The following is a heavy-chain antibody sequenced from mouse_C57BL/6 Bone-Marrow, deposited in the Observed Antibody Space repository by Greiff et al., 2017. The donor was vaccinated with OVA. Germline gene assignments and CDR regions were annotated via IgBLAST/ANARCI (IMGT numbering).Heavy chain of an antibody. Sequence: EVQLLESEGGLVQPGSSMKLSCTASGFTFSDYYMAWVRQVPEKGLEWVANINYDGSSTYYLDSLKSRFIISRDNAKNILYLQMSSLKSEDTATYYCARERGYGKGFAYWGQGTLVTVSA. J-gene: IGHJ3*01. V-gene: IGHV5-16*01. CDR1: GFTFSDYY. D-gene: IGHD2-1*01. CDR2: INYDGSST. CDR3: ARERGYGKGFAY.